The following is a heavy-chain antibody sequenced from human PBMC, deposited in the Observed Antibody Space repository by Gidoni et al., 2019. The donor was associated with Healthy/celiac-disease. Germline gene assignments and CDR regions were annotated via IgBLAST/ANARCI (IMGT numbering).Heavy chain of an antibody. V-gene: IGHV1-3*01. D-gene: IGHD3-3*01. CDR3: AGNKGAYYDFWSGPEGY. Sequence: QVQLVQSGAEVKKPGASLKGDCKASRATSTSYAMHGVRQAPGPRLGWMGWSNAGNGNTKYSQKFQGRGTITRDASANTAYMELSSLRSEDKAVYYCAGNKGAYYDFWSGPEGYWGQGTLVTVSS. CDR2: SNAGNGNT. CDR1: RATSTSYA. J-gene: IGHJ4*02.